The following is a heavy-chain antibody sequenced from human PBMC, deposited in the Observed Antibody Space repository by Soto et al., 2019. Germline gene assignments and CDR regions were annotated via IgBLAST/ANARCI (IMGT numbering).Heavy chain of an antibody. V-gene: IGHV3-9*01. D-gene: IGHD5-18*01. CDR1: GFTFDDYA. CDR2: ISWNSGSI. CDR3: AKDIGRGYSYGCDY. Sequence: EVQLVESGGGLVQPGRSLRLSCAASGFTFDDYAMHWVRQAPGKGLEWVSGISWNSGSIGYADSVKGRFTISRDNAKNSLHLQMNSLRAEDTALYYCAKDIGRGYSYGCDYWGQGTLVTVSS. J-gene: IGHJ4*02.